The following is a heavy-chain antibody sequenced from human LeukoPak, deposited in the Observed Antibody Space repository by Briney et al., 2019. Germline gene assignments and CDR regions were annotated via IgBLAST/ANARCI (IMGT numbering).Heavy chain of an antibody. J-gene: IGHJ3*02. Sequence: ASVKLSCKVSGYTLTELSMHWVREAPGKGLEWMGGFDPEDGETIYAQKFQGRVTMTEDTSTDTAYMELSSLRSEDTAVYYCAATRTISIRGAFDIWGQGTMVTVSS. CDR1: GYTLTELS. V-gene: IGHV1-24*01. CDR2: FDPEDGET. CDR3: AATRTISIRGAFDI. D-gene: IGHD3-9*01.